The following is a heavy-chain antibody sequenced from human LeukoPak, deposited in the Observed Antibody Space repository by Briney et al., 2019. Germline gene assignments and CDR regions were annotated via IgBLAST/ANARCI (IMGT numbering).Heavy chain of an antibody. V-gene: IGHV3-15*01. D-gene: IGHD3-10*01. CDR2: VKSRSAGETT. CDR1: GFSISNDW. Sequence: GGSLRLSCAASGFSISNDWMSWVRQAPGKGLEWVARVKSRSAGETTDYAAPVKGRFTISRDDSKTTLYLQMNSLKTEDTAVYYCTLIQGWGSGSYYRDFWGQGTLVTVSS. J-gene: IGHJ4*02. CDR3: TLIQGWGSGSYYRDF.